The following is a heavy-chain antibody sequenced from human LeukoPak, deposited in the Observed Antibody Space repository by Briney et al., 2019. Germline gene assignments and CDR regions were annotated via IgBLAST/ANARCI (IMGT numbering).Heavy chain of an antibody. CDR2: ISTFNGNT. V-gene: IGHV1-18*01. J-gene: IGHJ3*02. Sequence: ASVKVSCKASGYTFIDYGISWVRQAPGQGLEWMGWISTFNGNTNYAQKFQGRVTMTTDTSTSTAYMDLRSLRSDDTAVYYCARDETQAVYDAFDTWGQGTMVTVSS. CDR3: ARDETQAVYDAFDT. CDR1: GYTFIDYG. D-gene: IGHD6-6*01.